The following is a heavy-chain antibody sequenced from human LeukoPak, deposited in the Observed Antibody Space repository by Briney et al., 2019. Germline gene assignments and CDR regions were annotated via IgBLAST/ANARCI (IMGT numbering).Heavy chain of an antibody. J-gene: IGHJ4*02. CDR3: ARVHPYGSSWSPLDH. V-gene: IGHV5-51*01. CDR1: GYSFTTYW. CDR2: IYPGDSDT. D-gene: IGHD6-13*01. Sequence: GESLKISCKGSGYSFTTYWIGWVRQMPGKGLEWMGIIYPGDSDTRYSPSFQGQVTISADKSISTAYLQWSSLKASDTAMYYCARVHPYGSSWSPLDHWGQGTLVTVSS.